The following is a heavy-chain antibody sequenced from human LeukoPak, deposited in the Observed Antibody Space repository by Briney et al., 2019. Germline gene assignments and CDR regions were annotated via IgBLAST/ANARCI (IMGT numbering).Heavy chain of an antibody. CDR3: AGGDILTGYWFFDY. V-gene: IGHV4-59*01. D-gene: IGHD3-9*01. Sequence: SETLSLPCTVSGGSISSYYWSWIRQPPGKGLEWIGYIYYSGSTNYNPSLKSRVTISVDTSKNQFSLKLSSVTAADTAVYYCAGGDILTGYWFFDYWGQGTLVTVSS. CDR1: GGSISSYY. CDR2: IYYSGST. J-gene: IGHJ4*02.